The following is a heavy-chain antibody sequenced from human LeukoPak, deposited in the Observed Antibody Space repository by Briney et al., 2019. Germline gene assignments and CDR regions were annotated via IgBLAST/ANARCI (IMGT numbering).Heavy chain of an antibody. CDR3: ARADYRSSAETYYYYGMDV. Sequence: GASVKVSCKASGYTFTNYHMHWVRQAPGQAPGQGLEWMGIINPTGGATSYAQKFQGRVTMTRDTSTSTVYMELSSLRSEDTAVYYCARADYRSSAETYYYYGMDVWGQGTTVTVSS. J-gene: IGHJ6*02. V-gene: IGHV1-46*01. CDR1: GYTFTNYH. CDR2: INPTGGAT. D-gene: IGHD6-6*01.